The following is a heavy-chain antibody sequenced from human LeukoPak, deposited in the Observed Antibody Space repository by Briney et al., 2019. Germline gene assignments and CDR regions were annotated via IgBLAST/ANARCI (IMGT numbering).Heavy chain of an antibody. V-gene: IGHV5-51*01. D-gene: IGHD6-13*01. CDR1: GYSFTSYW. J-gene: IGHJ5*02. CDR2: IYPGDSDT. Sequence: GESLKISCKGSGYSFTSYWIGWVRQVPGKGLEWVGIIYPGDSDTRYSPSFQGQVTISADKSISTAYLQWSSLKASDTAMYYCARRFGAAAGTSWFDPWGQGTLVTVSS. CDR3: ARRFGAAAGTSWFDP.